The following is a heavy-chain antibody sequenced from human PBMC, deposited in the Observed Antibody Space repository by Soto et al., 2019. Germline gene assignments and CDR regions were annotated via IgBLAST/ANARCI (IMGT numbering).Heavy chain of an antibody. V-gene: IGHV1-3*01. J-gene: IGHJ6*03. CDR1: GYTFTSYA. D-gene: IGHD3-10*01. Sequence: QVQLVQSGAEVKKPGASVKVSCKASGYTFTSYAMHWVRQAPGQRLEWMGWINAGNGNTKYSQKFQGRVTITRDTSASTASMELSSLRSEDTAVYYCARESGGSGSREFYYYYYMDVWGKGTTVTVSS. CDR3: ARESGGSGSREFYYYYYMDV. CDR2: INAGNGNT.